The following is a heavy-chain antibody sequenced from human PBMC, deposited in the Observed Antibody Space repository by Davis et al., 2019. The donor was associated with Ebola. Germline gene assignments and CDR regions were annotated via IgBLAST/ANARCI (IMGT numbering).Heavy chain of an antibody. CDR2: IDYSGST. J-gene: IGHJ4*02. D-gene: IGHD3-10*01. CDR1: GGSISSYY. CDR3: AGGGTMVQGGMD. Sequence: PSETLSLTCTVSGGSISSYYLSWIRQPPGKGLEWIGYIDYSGSTNYNPSLKSRVTISVDTSKNQFSLKLSSVTAADTAVDYCAGGGTMVQGGMDWGQGTLVTVSS. V-gene: IGHV4-59*01.